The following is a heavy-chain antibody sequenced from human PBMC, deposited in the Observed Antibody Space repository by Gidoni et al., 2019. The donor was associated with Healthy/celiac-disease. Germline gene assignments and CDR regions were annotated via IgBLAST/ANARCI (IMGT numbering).Heavy chain of an antibody. CDR3: AREPEDGGGNYYYYYMDV. Sequence: EVQLVESGGGLVKPGGSLRLSCAASGFTFSSYSMNWVRQAPGKGLEWVSSISSSSSYIYYADSVKGRFTISRDNAKNSLYLQMNSLRAEDTAVYYCAREPEDGGGNYYYYYMDVWGKGTTVTVSS. CDR2: ISSSSSYI. CDR1: GFTFSSYS. D-gene: IGHD3-16*01. V-gene: IGHV3-21*01. J-gene: IGHJ6*03.